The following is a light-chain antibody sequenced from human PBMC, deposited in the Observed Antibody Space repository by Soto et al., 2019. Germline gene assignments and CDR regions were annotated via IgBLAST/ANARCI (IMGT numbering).Light chain of an antibody. Sequence: QPASVSGSPGQSITISCTGSSSDVGSYNLVSWYQQHPGKAPKLMIYEVSKRPSGVSDRFSGSKSGNTASLTVSGLQAEDEADYYCCSYATTSTLVFGGGTKLTVL. CDR2: EVS. CDR3: CSYATTSTLV. V-gene: IGLV2-23*02. J-gene: IGLJ2*01. CDR1: SSDVGSYNL.